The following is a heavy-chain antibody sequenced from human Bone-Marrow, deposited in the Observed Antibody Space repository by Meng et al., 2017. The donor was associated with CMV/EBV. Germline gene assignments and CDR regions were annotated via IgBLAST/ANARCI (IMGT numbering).Heavy chain of an antibody. Sequence: SVKVSCKASGGTFSSYTISWVRQAPGQGLEWMGRIIPILGIANYAQKFQGRVTITADKSTSTAYMELSSLRSEDTAVYYCARGAGGGNFLNAFDIWGQGTMVTVPS. CDR3: ARGAGGGNFLNAFDI. J-gene: IGHJ3*02. V-gene: IGHV1-69*02. D-gene: IGHD4-23*01. CDR1: GGTFSSYT. CDR2: IIPILGIA.